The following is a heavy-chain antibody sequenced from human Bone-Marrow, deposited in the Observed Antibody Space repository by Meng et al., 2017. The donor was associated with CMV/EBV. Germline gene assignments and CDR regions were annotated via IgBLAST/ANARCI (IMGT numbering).Heavy chain of an antibody. CDR2: ISSSSSYI. CDR3: ARETLAYCGGDCYSLDY. J-gene: IGHJ4*02. CDR1: GFTFSSYS. Sequence: GGSLRLSCAASGFTFSSYSMNWVRQAPGKGLEWVSSISSSSSYIYYVDSVKGRFTISRDNAKNSLYLQMNSLRAEDTAVYYCARETLAYCGGDCYSLDYWGQGTLVTVSS. D-gene: IGHD2-21*01. V-gene: IGHV3-21*01.